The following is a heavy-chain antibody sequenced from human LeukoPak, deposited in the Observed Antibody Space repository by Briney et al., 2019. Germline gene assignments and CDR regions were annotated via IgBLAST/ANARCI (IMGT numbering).Heavy chain of an antibody. D-gene: IGHD5-18*01. J-gene: IGHJ4*02. CDR1: GFTFSSYA. CDR3: AKALYSYGSDYYFDY. Sequence: PGGSLRLSCAASGFTFSSYAMSWVRQAPGKGLEWVSAISGSGGSTYYADSVKGRFTISRDNSKDTLYLQMNSLRAEDTAVYYCAKALYSYGSDYYFDYWGQGTLVTVSS. CDR2: ISGSGGST. V-gene: IGHV3-23*01.